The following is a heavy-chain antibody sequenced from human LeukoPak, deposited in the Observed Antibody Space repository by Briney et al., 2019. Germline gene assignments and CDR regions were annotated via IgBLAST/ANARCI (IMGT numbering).Heavy chain of an antibody. J-gene: IGHJ4*02. CDR3: ATGQRYAFDY. V-gene: IGHV3-48*02. CDR1: GFSFTDYP. Sequence: PGGSLRLSCATSGFSFTDYPMKWVRQAPGKGLEWISNIRTTAEGAKYAYYADSVKGRVTISRDDGKNTLYLHMNSLRDDDTAVYYCATGQRYAFDYWGQGILVTVSS. CDR2: IRTTAEGAKYA. D-gene: IGHD3-9*01.